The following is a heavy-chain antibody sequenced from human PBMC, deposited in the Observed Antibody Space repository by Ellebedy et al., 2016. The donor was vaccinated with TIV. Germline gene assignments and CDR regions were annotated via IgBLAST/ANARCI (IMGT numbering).Heavy chain of an antibody. Sequence: GESLKISXAASGFTFSSYWMTWVRQAPGKGLEWVANIKQDGSEKYYVDSVKGRFTISRDNAKNSLSLQMNSLRAEDTALYYCVKSGTYSSTSGWFDLWGQGTLVTVSS. CDR3: VKSGTYSSTSGWFDL. CDR2: IKQDGSEK. CDR1: GFTFSSYW. V-gene: IGHV3-7*03. D-gene: IGHD2-2*01. J-gene: IGHJ5*02.